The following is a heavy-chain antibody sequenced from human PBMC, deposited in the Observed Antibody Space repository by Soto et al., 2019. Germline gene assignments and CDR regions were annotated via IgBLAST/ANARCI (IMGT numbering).Heavy chain of an antibody. CDR3: AREEDYYGSGSYFSPYSYGMDV. CDR2: TYYRSKWYN. CDR1: GDSVSSNSAA. V-gene: IGHV6-1*01. J-gene: IGHJ6*02. Sequence: SQTLSLTCAISGDSVSSNSAAWNWIRQSPSRGLEWLGRTYYRSKWYNDYAVSVKSRITINPDTSKNQFSLQLNPVTPEDTAVYYCAREEDYYGSGSYFSPYSYGMDVWGQGTTVTVSS. D-gene: IGHD3-10*01.